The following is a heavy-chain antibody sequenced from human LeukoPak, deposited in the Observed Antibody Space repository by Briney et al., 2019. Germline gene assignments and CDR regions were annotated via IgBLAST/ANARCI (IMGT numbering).Heavy chain of an antibody. Sequence: PGGSLRLSCAASGFTLSNYYMDWVRQAPGKGLDWVGRIKNKANSYTTQYAASVKGRFTISRDDSQNSLYLQMDSLKTEDTAVYYCAILYGGEAYNWFDPWGQGTLVTVSS. CDR3: AILYGGEAYNWFDP. D-gene: IGHD4-23*01. V-gene: IGHV3-72*01. CDR1: GFTLSNYY. CDR2: IKNKANSYTT. J-gene: IGHJ5*02.